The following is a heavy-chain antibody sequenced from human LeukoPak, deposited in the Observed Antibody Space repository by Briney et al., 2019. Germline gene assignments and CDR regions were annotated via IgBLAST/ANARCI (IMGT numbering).Heavy chain of an antibody. CDR1: GFTFSSYA. CDR3: AKDRGYCSGGGCYSYYYYGMDV. CDR2: ISFDGSNK. Sequence: PGASLRLSCAASGFTFSSYAMSWVRQAPGKGLEWVAVISFDGSNKYYADSVKGRFTISRDNSNNTLYLQMNSLRAEDTALYYCAKDRGYCSGGGCYSYYYYGMDVWGQGTTVTVSS. V-gene: IGHV3-30*18. D-gene: IGHD2-15*01. J-gene: IGHJ6*02.